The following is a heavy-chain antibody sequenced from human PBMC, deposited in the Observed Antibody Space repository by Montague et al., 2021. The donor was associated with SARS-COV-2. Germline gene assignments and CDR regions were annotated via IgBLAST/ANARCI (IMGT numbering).Heavy chain of an antibody. Sequence: SLRLSCAASGVSFSNYVMNWVRQAPGKGLEWVSSIGGSGVDTYYADSVKGRFAISRDNSKSTLYLQMDSLRAEDTALYHCAKSGYCNTKCAALDVWGQGTTVTVSS. J-gene: IGHJ6*02. CDR1: GVSFSNYV. CDR2: IGGSGVDT. D-gene: IGHD2-15*01. CDR3: AKSGYCNTKCAALDV. V-gene: IGHV3-23*01.